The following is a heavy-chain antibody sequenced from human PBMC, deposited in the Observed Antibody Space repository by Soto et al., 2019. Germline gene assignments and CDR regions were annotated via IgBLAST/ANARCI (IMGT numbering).Heavy chain of an antibody. J-gene: IGHJ4*02. V-gene: IGHV4-59*01. CDR1: GGSISSYY. D-gene: IGHD2-21*01. CDR2: IYYSGST. CDR3: ARRWGGTFDY. Sequence: QVQLQESGPGLVKPSETLPLTCTVSGGSISSYYWSWIRQPPGKGLAWIGYIYYSGSTNYNPSLMSRVTISVDTSKNQFSLKLSSVTAADTAVYYCARRWGGTFDYWGQGTLVTVSS.